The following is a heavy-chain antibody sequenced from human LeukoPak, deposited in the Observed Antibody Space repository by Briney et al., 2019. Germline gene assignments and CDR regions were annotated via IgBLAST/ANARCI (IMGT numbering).Heavy chain of an antibody. CDR3: ASGPPYTAMVTYLRR. J-gene: IGHJ4*02. V-gene: IGHV4-34*01. D-gene: IGHD5-18*01. CDR1: NGSFSGYY. Sequence: SETLSLTCTVYNGSFSGYYWSWIRQPPGTGLEWIGEISHSGYTNLNPSLKSRLTISLDTSKNQFSLKLSSVTAADTAVYYCASGPPYTAMVTYLRRWGQGTLVTVSS. CDR2: ISHSGYT.